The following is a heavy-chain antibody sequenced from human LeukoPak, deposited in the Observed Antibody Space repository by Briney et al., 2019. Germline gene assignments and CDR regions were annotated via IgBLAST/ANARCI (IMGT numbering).Heavy chain of an antibody. CDR3: AREQGTISGVVITTNAFDI. V-gene: IGHV3-30*04. D-gene: IGHD3-3*01. Sequence: GGSLRLSCAASGFTFSSYAMHWVRQAPGKGLEWVAVISYDGSNKYYADSVKGRFTISRDNSKNTLYLQMNSLRAEDTAVYYCAREQGTISGVVITTNAFDIWGQGTMVTVSS. CDR2: ISYDGSNK. CDR1: GFTFSSYA. J-gene: IGHJ3*02.